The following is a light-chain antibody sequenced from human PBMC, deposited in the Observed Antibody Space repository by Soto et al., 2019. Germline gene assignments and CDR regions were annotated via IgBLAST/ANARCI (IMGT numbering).Light chain of an antibody. J-gene: IGLJ2*01. CDR3: CSYMSSGTHV. V-gene: IGLV2-14*03. CDR2: DVT. Sequence: QSALTQPASVSGSPGQSITISCTGTSSDVGGFNYVSWYQQHPGNAPRLLIYDVTNRPSGVSNRFSGSKSGNTASLTISGLQAHDEADYYCCSYMSSGTHVFGGGTKVTVL. CDR1: SSDVGGFNY.